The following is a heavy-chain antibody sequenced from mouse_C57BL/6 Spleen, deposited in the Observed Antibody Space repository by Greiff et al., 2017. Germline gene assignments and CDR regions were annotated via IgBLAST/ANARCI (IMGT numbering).Heavy chain of an antibody. Sequence: VKLMESGPELVKPGASVKISCKASGYAFSSSWMNWVKQRPGKGLEWIGRIYPGDGDTNYNGKFKGKATLTADKSSSTAYMQLSSLTSEDSAVYFCARTAFGAMDYWGQGTSVTVSS. V-gene: IGHV1-82*01. CDR2: IYPGDGDT. D-gene: IGHD1-2*01. J-gene: IGHJ4*01. CDR3: ARTAFGAMDY. CDR1: GYAFSSSW.